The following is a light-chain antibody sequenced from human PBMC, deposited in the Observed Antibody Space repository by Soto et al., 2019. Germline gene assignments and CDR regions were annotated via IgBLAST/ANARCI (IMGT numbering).Light chain of an antibody. CDR1: SSDIGAYKY. J-gene: IGLJ2*01. CDR3: NSYSSSTTVL. V-gene: IGLV2-14*01. CDR2: EVV. Sequence: QSALTQPASVSGSPGQSITIACTGTSSDIGAYKYVSWYQQHPGKAPKLIILEVVNRPSGVSDRFSGSKSGNTASLTISGLQADDEADYYCNSYSSSTTVLFGGGTKLTVL.